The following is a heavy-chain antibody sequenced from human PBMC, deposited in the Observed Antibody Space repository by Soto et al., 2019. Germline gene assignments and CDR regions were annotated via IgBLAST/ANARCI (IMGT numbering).Heavy chain of an antibody. D-gene: IGHD3-16*02. CDR2: INSDGSSI. J-gene: IGHJ6*02. Sequence: EVQLVESGGGLVQPGGSVRLSCAASKFTITSYWMHWVRQAPGKGLLLVSRINSDGSSISYADAVKGRFTISRDNAKNTLYLKMNSLRVEDTAVYYCASEMSHRYVRSGMDVWRQGPTVTVFS. V-gene: IGHV3-74*01. CDR1: KFTITSYW. CDR3: ASEMSHRYVRSGMDV.